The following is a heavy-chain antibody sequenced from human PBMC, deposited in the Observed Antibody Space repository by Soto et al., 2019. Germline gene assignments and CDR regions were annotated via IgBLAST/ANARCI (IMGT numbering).Heavy chain of an antibody. CDR2: IYYSGST. V-gene: IGHV4-61*05. D-gene: IGHD3-9*01. J-gene: IGHJ4*02. CDR3: ARVARYFDWLLIDY. CDR1: GGSISSSSYY. Sequence: PSETLSLTCTVSGGSISSSSYYWGWLRQPPGKGLEWIGYIYYSGSTNYNPSLKSRLTISIDTSKNQFSLKLSSVTAADTAVYYCARVARYFDWLLIDYWGQGALVTVSS.